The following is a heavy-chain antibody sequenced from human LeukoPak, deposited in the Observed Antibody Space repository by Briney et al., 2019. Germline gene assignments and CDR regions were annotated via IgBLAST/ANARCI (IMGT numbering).Heavy chain of an antibody. CDR1: GGSFSGYY. Sequence: SETLSLTCAVYGGSFSGYYWSWIRQPPGKGLEWIGEINHSGSTNYNPSLKSRVTISVDTSKNQFSLKLSSVTAAGTAVYYCAGSFTYYYDSSGSPSYWGQGTLVTVSS. V-gene: IGHV4-34*01. CDR2: INHSGST. CDR3: AGSFTYYYDSSGSPSY. D-gene: IGHD3-22*01. J-gene: IGHJ4*02.